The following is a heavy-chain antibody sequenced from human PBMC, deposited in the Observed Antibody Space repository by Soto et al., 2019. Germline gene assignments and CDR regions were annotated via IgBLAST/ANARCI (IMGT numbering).Heavy chain of an antibody. D-gene: IGHD6-19*01. J-gene: IGHJ6*02. CDR3: AGLGAGTMLVPDGAQTYYYYGMDV. V-gene: IGHV1-69*12. CDR1: GGTFSSYA. Sequence: QVQLVQSGAEVKKPGSSVKVSCKASGGTFSSYAISWVRQAPGQGLEWMGGIIPIFGTANYAQKFQGRVTITADESTSTANMKLSSLRSEDTAVYYCAGLGAGTMLVPDGAQTYYYYGMDVWGQGTTVTVSS. CDR2: IIPIFGTA.